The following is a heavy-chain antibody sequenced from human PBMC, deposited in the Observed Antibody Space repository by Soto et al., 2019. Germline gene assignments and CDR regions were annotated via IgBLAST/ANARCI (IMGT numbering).Heavy chain of an antibody. CDR1: GFTFSGSA. CDR3: TRHKGDIVVVPAAPYYYYMDV. Sequence: GGSLRLSCAASGFTFSGSAMHWVRQASGKGLEWVGRIRSKANSYATAYAASVKGRFTISRDDSKNTAYLQMNSLKTEDTAVYYCTRHKGDIVVVPAAPYYYYMDVWGKGTTVTVSS. D-gene: IGHD2-2*01. J-gene: IGHJ6*03. CDR2: IRSKANSYAT. V-gene: IGHV3-73*01.